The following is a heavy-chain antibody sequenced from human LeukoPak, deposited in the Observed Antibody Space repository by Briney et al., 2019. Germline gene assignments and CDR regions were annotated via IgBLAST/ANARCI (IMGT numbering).Heavy chain of an antibody. CDR1: GFTLSSYA. CDR2: ISGSAYST. V-gene: IGHV3-23*01. CDR3: ARNTSGFKLGDAFDI. Sequence: GGSLRLSCAASGFTLSSYAMTWVRQAPGKGLEWISAISGSAYSTSYADSVKGRFTISRDNSKNTLYLQMNSLRAEDTAIYYCARNTSGFKLGDAFDIWGQGTMVTVSS. J-gene: IGHJ3*02. D-gene: IGHD3-22*01.